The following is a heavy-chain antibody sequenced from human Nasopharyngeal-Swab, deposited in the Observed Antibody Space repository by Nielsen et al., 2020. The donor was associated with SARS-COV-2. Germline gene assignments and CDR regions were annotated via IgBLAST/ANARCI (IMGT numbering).Heavy chain of an antibody. CDR2: INHSGSN. Sequence: SETLSLTCAVYGGSFSADDWGWIRQPPGRGLEWMGEINHSGSNNYNPSLMNRVTISVGPSKNQFSLRPSSMTTADTAVYYCARGLSGIVPSPILGLGPYYYYYYMDVWGKGTTVTVSS. J-gene: IGHJ6*03. CDR1: GGSFSADD. D-gene: IGHD7-27*01. CDR3: ARGLSGIVPSPILGLGPYYYYYYMDV. V-gene: IGHV4-34*01.